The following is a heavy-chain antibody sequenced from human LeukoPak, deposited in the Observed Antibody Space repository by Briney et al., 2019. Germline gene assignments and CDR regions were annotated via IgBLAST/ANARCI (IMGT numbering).Heavy chain of an antibody. V-gene: IGHV1-69*13. CDR2: IIPIFGTA. CDR3: ASRYGSGSYLFDY. CDR1: GGTFSSYA. Sequence: GASVKVSCKPSGGTFSSYAVSWVRQAPGQGLEWMGGIIPIFGTANYAQKFQGRVTITADESTSTAYMELSSLRSEDTAVYYCASRYGSGSYLFDYWGQGTLVTVSS. D-gene: IGHD3-10*01. J-gene: IGHJ4*02.